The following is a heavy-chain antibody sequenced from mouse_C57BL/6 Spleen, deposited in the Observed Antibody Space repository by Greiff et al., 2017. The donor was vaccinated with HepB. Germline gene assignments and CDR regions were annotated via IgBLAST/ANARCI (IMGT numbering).Heavy chain of an antibody. J-gene: IGHJ2*01. V-gene: IGHV5-17*01. CDR3: AISTVVANYFDY. Sequence: EVQLQESGGGLVKPGGSLKLSCAASGFTFSDYGMHWVRQAPEKGLEWVAYISSGSSTIYYADTVKGRFTISRDNAKNTLFLQLTSLRSEDTAMYYCAISTVVANYFDYWGQGTTLTVSS. CDR1: GFTFSDYG. D-gene: IGHD1-1*01. CDR2: ISSGSSTI.